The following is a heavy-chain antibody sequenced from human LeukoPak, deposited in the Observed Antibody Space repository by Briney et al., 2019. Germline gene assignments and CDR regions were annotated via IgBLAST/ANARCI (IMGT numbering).Heavy chain of an antibody. CDR1: GFTFSNYW. V-gene: IGHV3-74*01. Sequence: GGSLRLSCAASGFTFSNYWMHWVRQTPGEGLVCVSLIKGDGSSTTYTDSVKGRFTISRDNAKNTVYLQMNSLRAEDTAVYYCARGNYHAMDVWGQGTTVTVSS. J-gene: IGHJ6*02. CDR3: ARGNYHAMDV. CDR2: IKGDGSST.